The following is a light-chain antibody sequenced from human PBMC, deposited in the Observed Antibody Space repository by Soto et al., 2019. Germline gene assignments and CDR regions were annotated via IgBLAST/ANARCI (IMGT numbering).Light chain of an antibody. CDR2: EVN. V-gene: IGLV2-23*02. CDR1: SSDVGQSNF. Sequence: QSALTQPASVSGSPGQSITISCTGTSSDVGQSNFVSWYQHHPDKAPKLMISEVNKRPSVVSNRFSGSKSGNTASLTISGLQTEDEADYYCCSDVGGLHWVFGGGTKLTVL. J-gene: IGLJ3*02. CDR3: CSDVGGLHWV.